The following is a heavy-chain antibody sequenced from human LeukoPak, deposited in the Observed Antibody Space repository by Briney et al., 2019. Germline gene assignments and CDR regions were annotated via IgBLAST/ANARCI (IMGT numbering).Heavy chain of an antibody. V-gene: IGHV4-59*08. CDR2: IYYSGST. D-gene: IGHD1-26*01. Sequence: SETLSLTCTVSGGSISSFYWSWIRQPPGKGLEWIGYIYYSGSTNYNPSLKSRVTISVDTSKNQFSLKLSSVTAADTAVYYCARRVGNWFDPWGQGTLVTVSS. J-gene: IGHJ5*02. CDR3: ARRVGNWFDP. CDR1: GGSISSFY.